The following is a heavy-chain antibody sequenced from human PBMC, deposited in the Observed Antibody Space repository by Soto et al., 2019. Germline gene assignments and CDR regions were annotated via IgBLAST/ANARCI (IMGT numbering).Heavy chain of an antibody. CDR3: ARDPSGTLGDY. J-gene: IGHJ4*02. Sequence: ASVKVSCKASGYTFTSYGISWVRQAPGQGLEWMGWMSAHNGNTNEAQKLQGRVTMTTDTSTSTAYMELRSLRSDDTAVYYCARDPSGTLGDYWGQGTLVTVSS. D-gene: IGHD1-1*01. CDR1: GYTFTSYG. V-gene: IGHV1-18*01. CDR2: MSAHNGNT.